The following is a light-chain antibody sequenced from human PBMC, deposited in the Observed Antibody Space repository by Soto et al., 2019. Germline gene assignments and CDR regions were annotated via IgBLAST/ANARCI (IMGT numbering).Light chain of an antibody. CDR2: KAS. Sequence: DIQMTXSPSTLSASVGDRVTITCRASQSINNWLAWYQQRPGKAPNLLIYKASSLESGVPSRFSGSGSGTEFTLTISSLQPDDFATYYCQQYNSYSWTFGQGTKVDVK. CDR3: QQYNSYSWT. V-gene: IGKV1-5*03. J-gene: IGKJ1*01. CDR1: QSINNW.